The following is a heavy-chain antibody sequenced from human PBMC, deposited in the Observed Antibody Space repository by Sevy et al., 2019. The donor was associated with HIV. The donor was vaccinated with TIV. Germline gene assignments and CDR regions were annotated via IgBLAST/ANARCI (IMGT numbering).Heavy chain of an antibody. CDR3: ARGRSRYTIFGVVGYDY. J-gene: IGHJ4*02. D-gene: IGHD3-3*01. CDR1: GFTFSSYS. CDR2: ISSSSSYI. V-gene: IGHV3-21*01. Sequence: GGSLRLSCAASGFTFSSYSMNWVRQAPGKGLEWVSSISSSSSYIYYADSVKGRFTISRDNAKNSLYLQMNSLRAEDTAVDDCARGRSRYTIFGVVGYDYWGQGTLVTVSS.